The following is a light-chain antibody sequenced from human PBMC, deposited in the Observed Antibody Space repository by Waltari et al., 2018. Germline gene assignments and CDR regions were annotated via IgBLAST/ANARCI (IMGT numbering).Light chain of an antibody. J-gene: IGLJ2*01. Sequence: QSALTQPPSASGSPGQSVTISCTGTSSDVGGYNYVSWYQQPPGKAPNLRVFEVSRRPSGVPALLPGSKSGNTASLTVSGLQAEDEADYYCSSYAGSNNLLFGGGTKLTVL. CDR3: SSYAGSNNLL. V-gene: IGLV2-8*01. CDR2: EVS. CDR1: SSDVGGYNY.